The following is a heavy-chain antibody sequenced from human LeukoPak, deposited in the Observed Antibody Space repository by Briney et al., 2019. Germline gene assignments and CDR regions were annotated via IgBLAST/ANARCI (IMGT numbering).Heavy chain of an antibody. J-gene: IGHJ5*02. Sequence: PGGSLRLSCAASGFTFSSYAMSWVRQAPGKGLEWVSAISGSGGSTYYADSVKGRFTISRDNSKNTLYLQMNSPRAEDTAVYYCAKDQGYGSGSYHWFDPWGQGTLVTVSS. D-gene: IGHD3-10*01. V-gene: IGHV3-23*01. CDR2: ISGSGGST. CDR1: GFTFSSYA. CDR3: AKDQGYGSGSYHWFDP.